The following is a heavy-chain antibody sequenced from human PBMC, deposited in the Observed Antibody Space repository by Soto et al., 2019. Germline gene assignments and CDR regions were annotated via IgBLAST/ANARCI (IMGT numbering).Heavy chain of an antibody. CDR3: AKDESDDFWSGPMYNWFDP. V-gene: IGHV3-23*01. CDR1: GFTFSSYA. D-gene: IGHD3-3*01. Sequence: TGGSLRLSCAASGFTFSSYAMSWVRQAPGKGLEWVSAISGSGGSTYYADSVKGRFTISRDNSKNTLYLQMNSLRAEDTAVYYCAKDESDDFWSGPMYNWFDPWGQGTLVTVSS. J-gene: IGHJ5*02. CDR2: ISGSGGST.